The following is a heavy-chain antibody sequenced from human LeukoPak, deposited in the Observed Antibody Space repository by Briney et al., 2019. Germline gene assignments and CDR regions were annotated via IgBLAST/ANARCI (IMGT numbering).Heavy chain of an antibody. CDR2: INPSGGST. V-gene: IGHV1-46*01. J-gene: IGHJ5*02. D-gene: IGHD5-24*01. CDR3: ARGVEMATITGWFDP. CDR1: GYTFTSYY. Sequence: ASVKVSCKASGYTFTSYYMHWVRQAPGRGLERMGIINPSGGSTSYAQKFQGRVTMTRDMSTSTVYMELSSLRSEDTAVYYCARGVEMATITGWFDPWGQGTLVTVSS.